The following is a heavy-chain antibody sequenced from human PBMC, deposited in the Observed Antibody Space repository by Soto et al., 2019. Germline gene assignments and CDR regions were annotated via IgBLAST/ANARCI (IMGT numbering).Heavy chain of an antibody. D-gene: IGHD2-15*01. CDR2: IYYSGST. CDR3: ARISGYCIGGNCYELGHIDY. J-gene: IGHJ4*02. CDR1: GGSISSSSYY. V-gene: IGHV4-39*07. Sequence: SETLSLTCTVSGGSISSSSYYWGWIRQPPGKGLEWIGSIYYSGSTYYNPSLKSRVTISVDTSSNQFSLNLSSVTAADTAVYYCARISGYCIGGNCYELGHIDYWGRGTLVTVSS.